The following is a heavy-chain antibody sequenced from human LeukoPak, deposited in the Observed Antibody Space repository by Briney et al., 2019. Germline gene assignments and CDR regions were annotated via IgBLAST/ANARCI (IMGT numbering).Heavy chain of an antibody. D-gene: IGHD3-3*01. Sequence: SETLSLTCAVYGGSFSGYYWSWIRQPPGKGLEWIGEINHSGSTNYNPSLKSRVTISVDTSKNQFSLKLSSVTAADAAVYYCATRYDFWSGYPYWGQGTLVTVSS. CDR3: ATRYDFWSGYPY. V-gene: IGHV4-34*01. CDR2: INHSGST. CDR1: GGSFSGYY. J-gene: IGHJ4*02.